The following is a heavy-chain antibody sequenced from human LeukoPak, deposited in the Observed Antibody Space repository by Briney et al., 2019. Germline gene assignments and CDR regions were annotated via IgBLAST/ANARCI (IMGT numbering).Heavy chain of an antibody. J-gene: IGHJ4*02. CDR3: ATDNGDYRSVGFDY. D-gene: IGHD4-17*01. CDR2: IKRDGSEK. Sequence: PGGSLRLSCAASGFTFSSYWMSWVRQAPGKGLEWVANIKRDGSEKYYVDSVKGRFTISRDNAKNSLYLQMNSLRAEDTAVYYCATDNGDYRSVGFDYWGQGTLVTVSS. CDR1: GFTFSSYW. V-gene: IGHV3-7*01.